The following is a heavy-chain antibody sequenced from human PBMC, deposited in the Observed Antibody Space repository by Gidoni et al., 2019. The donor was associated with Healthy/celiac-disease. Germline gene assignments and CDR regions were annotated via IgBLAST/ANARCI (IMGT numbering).Heavy chain of an antibody. CDR3: ARDYGASYVPNFYFDY. J-gene: IGHJ4*02. CDR2: IYYSGRT. CDR1: GGPISSGGYY. D-gene: IGHD3-10*02. Sequence: QVQLQESGPGLGKPSQTLSLTCTVPGGPISSGGYYWSWIRQHPGKGLEWIGYIYYSGRTYYTPSLKSRVTISVDTSKNQFSLKLSSVTAADTAVYYCARDYGASYVPNFYFDYWGQGTLVTVSS. V-gene: IGHV4-31*03.